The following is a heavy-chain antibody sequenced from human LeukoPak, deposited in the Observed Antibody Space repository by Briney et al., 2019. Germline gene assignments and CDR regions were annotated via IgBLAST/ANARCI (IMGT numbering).Heavy chain of an antibody. CDR3: AKPRGYSYGPFDY. CDR2: ISGSGGST. J-gene: IGHJ4*02. Sequence: GGSLRLSCEASGFTFSNAWMSWVRQAPGKGLEWVSAISGSGGSTYYADSVKGRFTISRDNSKNTLYLQMNSLRAEDTAVYYCAKPRGYSYGPFDYWGQGTLVTVSS. CDR1: GFTFSNAW. V-gene: IGHV3-23*01. D-gene: IGHD5-18*01.